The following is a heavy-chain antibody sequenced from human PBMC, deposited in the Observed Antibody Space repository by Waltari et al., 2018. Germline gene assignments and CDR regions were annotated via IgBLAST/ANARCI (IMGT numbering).Heavy chain of an antibody. CDR1: GGSISSYY. D-gene: IGHD3-22*01. J-gene: IGHJ4*02. CDR2: IYYSGST. Sequence: QVQLQESSPGLVKPSETLSLTCTVSGGSISSYYWSWIRQPPGKGLEWIGYIYYSGSTNYNPSLKSRVTISVDTSKNQFSLKLSSVTAADTAVYYCAGGEMIVEIWGQGTLVTVSS. CDR3: AGGEMIVEI. V-gene: IGHV4-59*01.